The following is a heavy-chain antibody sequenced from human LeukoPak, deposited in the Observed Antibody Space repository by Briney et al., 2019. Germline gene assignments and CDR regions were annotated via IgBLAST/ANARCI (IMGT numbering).Heavy chain of an antibody. CDR1: GFTFSDYY. J-gene: IGHJ3*01. Sequence: GGSLRLSCAASGFTFSDYYVSWIRQAPGKGLEWVSYISSSGSTIYYADSVKGRFTISRDNAKNSLYLQMNSLRAEDTAVYYCTTGTYYDYVWGSADAFDVWGQGTMVTVSS. CDR3: TTGTYYDYVWGSADAFDV. CDR2: ISSSGSTI. V-gene: IGHV3-11*01. D-gene: IGHD3-16*01.